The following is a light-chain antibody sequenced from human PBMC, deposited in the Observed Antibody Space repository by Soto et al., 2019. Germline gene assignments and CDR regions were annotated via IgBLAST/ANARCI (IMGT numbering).Light chain of an antibody. V-gene: IGKV3-20*01. Sequence: EIVLTQSPGTLSLSPGERATLSCRASQSVSSSYLAWYQQKPGQAPRLLIYGASNRATGIPDRFSGSGSGTDFTLTISRLKPEDFAVYYCQQYGSSGTFGQGTKVDTK. CDR2: GAS. CDR3: QQYGSSGT. CDR1: QSVSSSY. J-gene: IGKJ1*01.